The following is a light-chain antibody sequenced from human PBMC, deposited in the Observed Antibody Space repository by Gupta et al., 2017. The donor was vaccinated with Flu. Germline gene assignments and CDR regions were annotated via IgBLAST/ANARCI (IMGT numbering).Light chain of an antibody. CDR1: QSISSY. Sequence: DIQMTQSPSSLSASVGDRVTITCRASQSISSYLNWYQQKPGKAPKLLIYAASRRQSGVPSRFSGSGSGTDFTLTISSLQPEDFATYYCQQSDSTPITFGRGTKVEIK. V-gene: IGKV1-39*01. CDR2: AAS. CDR3: QQSDSTPIT. J-gene: IGKJ4*01.